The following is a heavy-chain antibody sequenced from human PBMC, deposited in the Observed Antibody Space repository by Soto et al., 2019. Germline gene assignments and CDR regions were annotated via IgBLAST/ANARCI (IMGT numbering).Heavy chain of an antibody. D-gene: IGHD3-22*01. V-gene: IGHV5-10-1*01. CDR1: GYSFAGYW. CDR3: ARRIYDSDTGPNFQYYFDS. CDR2: IDPSDSQT. J-gene: IGHJ4*02. Sequence: PGESLKISCKGSGYSFAGYWITWVRQKPGKGLEWMGRIDPSDSQTYYSPSFRGHVTISVTKSITTVFLQWSSLRASDTAMYYCARRIYDSDTGPNFQYYFDSWGQGTPVTVPS.